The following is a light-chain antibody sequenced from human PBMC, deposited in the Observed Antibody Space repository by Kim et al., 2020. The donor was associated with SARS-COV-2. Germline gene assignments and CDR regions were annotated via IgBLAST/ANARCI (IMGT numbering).Light chain of an antibody. J-gene: IGKJ1*01. CDR1: QGFRSY. V-gene: IGKV1-17*03. CDR3: LQYNTPPWT. CDR2: ATS. Sequence: DIQMTQSPSSMSASVGDRVTITCRASQGFRSYLAWYQQTPNKVPKRLVYATSNLASGVPSRFSGSGSGTDYTLTISSLQPEDFATYYCLQYNTPPWTFGRGTKVDIK.